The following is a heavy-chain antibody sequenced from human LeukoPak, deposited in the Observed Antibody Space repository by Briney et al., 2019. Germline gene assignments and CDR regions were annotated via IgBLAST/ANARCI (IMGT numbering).Heavy chain of an antibody. Sequence: SQTLSLTCTVSGGSISSGGYYWSWIRQHPGKGLEWIGYIYYSGSTYYNPSLKSRVTISVDTSKNQFSLKLSSVTAADTAVYYCARGSGSYYYYGMDVWGQGITVTVSS. D-gene: IGHD1-26*01. V-gene: IGHV4-31*03. CDR1: GGSISSGGYY. CDR3: ARGSGSYYYYGMDV. CDR2: IYYSGST. J-gene: IGHJ6*02.